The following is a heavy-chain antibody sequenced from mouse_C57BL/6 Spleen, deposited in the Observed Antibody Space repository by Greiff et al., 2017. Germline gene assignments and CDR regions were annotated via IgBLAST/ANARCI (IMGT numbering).Heavy chain of an antibody. CDR1: GYTFTSYW. CDR2: IDPSASYT. CDR3: ARRGVYYGSSYGDY. Sequence: QVQLQQPGAELVKPGASVKLSCKASGYTFTSYWMQWVKQRPGQGLEWIGEIDPSASYTNYNQKFKGKATLTVDTSSSTAYMQLSSLTSEDSAVYYCARRGVYYGSSYGDYWGQGTTLTVSS. V-gene: IGHV1-50*01. J-gene: IGHJ2*01. D-gene: IGHD1-1*01.